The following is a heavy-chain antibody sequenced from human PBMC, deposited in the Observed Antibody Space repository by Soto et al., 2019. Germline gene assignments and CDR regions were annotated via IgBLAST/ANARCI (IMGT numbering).Heavy chain of an antibody. Sequence: QVQLIQSGAEARKPGASVKVSFKASGYTFIGYYIHWIRQAPGQGLEWMGYINPQTGAPTYAQKFKGSVTMTRDTTIRTAYMELKTLKPDDTAVYYCAKARGVSSARLITWFDPWGQGTLVSVSS. CDR2: INPQTGAP. J-gene: IGHJ5*02. D-gene: IGHD3-10*01. V-gene: IGHV1-2*04. CDR3: AKARGVSSARLITWFDP. CDR1: GYTFIGYY.